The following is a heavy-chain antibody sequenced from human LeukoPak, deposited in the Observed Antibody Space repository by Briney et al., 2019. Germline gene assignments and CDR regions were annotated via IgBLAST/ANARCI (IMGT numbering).Heavy chain of an antibody. J-gene: IGHJ4*02. CDR2: ISSSGTTI. D-gene: IGHD5-18*01. Sequence: GGSLRLSCAASGFTVSTYEMNWVRQAPGKGLEWVSYISSSGTTIYSADSVKGRFIVSRDNAKNSLYLHMNSLRDEDTAVYYCARDRYSYGLIDYWGQGTLVTGSS. V-gene: IGHV3-48*03. CDR1: GFTVSTYE. CDR3: ARDRYSYGLIDY.